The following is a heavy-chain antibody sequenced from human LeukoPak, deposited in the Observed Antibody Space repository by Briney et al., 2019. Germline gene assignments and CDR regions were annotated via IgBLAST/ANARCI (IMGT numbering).Heavy chain of an antibody. CDR1: GLTFSSYA. CDR2: ISGSGGST. D-gene: IGHD3-9*01. V-gene: IGHV3-23*01. J-gene: IGHJ4*02. CDR3: AKVGYFDWLPCGRYFDY. Sequence: GGSLRLSCAAPGLTFSSYAMSWVRQAPGKGLEWVSAISGSGGSTYYADSVKGRFTISRDNFKNTLYLQMSSLRAEDTAIYYCAKVGYFDWLPCGRYFDYWGQGTLVTVSS.